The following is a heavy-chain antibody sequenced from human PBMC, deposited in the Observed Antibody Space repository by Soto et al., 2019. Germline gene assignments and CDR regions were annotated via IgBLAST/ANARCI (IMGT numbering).Heavy chain of an antibody. D-gene: IGHD3-22*01. CDR1: GGSISSGGYS. V-gene: IGHV4-30-2*01. J-gene: IGHJ3*02. CDR2: IYHSGST. CDR3: ARARMVYDRSGYYHNDAFDI. Sequence: LTFAVSGGSISSGGYSWSWIRQPPGKGLGWIGYIYHSGSTYYNPSLKSRVTISVDRSKNQFSLKLSSVTAADTAVYYCARARMVYDRSGYYHNDAFDIWGEGTLLTVS.